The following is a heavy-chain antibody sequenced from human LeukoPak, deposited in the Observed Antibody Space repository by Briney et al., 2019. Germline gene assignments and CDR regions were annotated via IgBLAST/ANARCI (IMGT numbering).Heavy chain of an antibody. Sequence: GGSLRLSCAASGFTFSSYSMNWVRQAPGKGLEWVSSISSSSSYIYYADSVKGRFTISRDNAKNSLYPQMNSLRAEDTAVYYCASPVTSAFSMDVWGQGTTVTVSS. CDR2: ISSSSSYI. J-gene: IGHJ6*02. CDR1: GFTFSSYS. CDR3: ASPVTSAFSMDV. D-gene: IGHD3-16*01. V-gene: IGHV3-21*01.